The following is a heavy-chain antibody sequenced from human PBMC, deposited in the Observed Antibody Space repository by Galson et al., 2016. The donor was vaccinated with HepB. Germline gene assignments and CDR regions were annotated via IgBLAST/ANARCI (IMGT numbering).Heavy chain of an antibody. D-gene: IGHD6-19*01. V-gene: IGHV4-39*01. CDR2: IYSNEDT. Sequence: ETLSLTCIVSGGSISRDYYWGWIRQPPGRGLGWIGSIYSNEDTYYNPSLKSRVTISVDTSKNQFSLRLNSVTAADTGVYYCATGIVVAGKYYYYYMDVWGKGTTVTVSS. CDR1: GGSISRDYY. J-gene: IGHJ6*03. CDR3: ATGIVVAGKYYYYYMDV.